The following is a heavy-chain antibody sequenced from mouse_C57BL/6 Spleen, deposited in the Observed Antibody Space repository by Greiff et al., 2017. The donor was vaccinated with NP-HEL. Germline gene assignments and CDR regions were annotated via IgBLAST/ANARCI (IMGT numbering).Heavy chain of an antibody. CDR1: GYSITSGYY. V-gene: IGHV3-6*01. CDR2: ISYDGSN. D-gene: IGHD1-1*01. Sequence: EVQRVESGPGLVKPSQSLSLTCSVTGYSITSGYYWNWIRQFPGNNLEWMGYISYDGSNNYNPSLKNRISITRDTSKNQFFLKLNSVTTEDTATYYCARDYGSSYDYAMDYWGQGTSVTVSS. CDR3: ARDYGSSYDYAMDY. J-gene: IGHJ4*01.